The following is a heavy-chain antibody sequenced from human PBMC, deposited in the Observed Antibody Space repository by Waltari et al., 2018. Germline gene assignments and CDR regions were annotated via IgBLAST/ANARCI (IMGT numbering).Heavy chain of an antibody. CDR2: IYYSGST. Sequence: VQLVESGGGVVRPGGSLRLSCAASGFTFDDYGMSWVRQAPGKGLEWIGSIYYSGSTYYNPSLKSRVTISVDTSKNQFSLKLSSVTAADTAVYYCARAGELELFHAFDIWGQGTMVTVSS. J-gene: IGHJ3*02. CDR3: ARAGELELFHAFDI. V-gene: IGHV4-38-2*01. CDR1: GFTFDDYG. D-gene: IGHD1-7*01.